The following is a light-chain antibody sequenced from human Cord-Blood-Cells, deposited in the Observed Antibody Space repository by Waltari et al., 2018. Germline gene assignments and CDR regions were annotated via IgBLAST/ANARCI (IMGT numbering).Light chain of an antibody. CDR3: MQALQTPWT. V-gene: IGKV2-28*01. CDR1: QSLLHSNGYNY. J-gene: IGKJ1*01. CDR2: LGS. Sequence: DVVRTQSPLSLPVTPGEPASISCMPSQSLLHSNGYNYLDWYLQKPGQSPQLLIYLGSNRASGVPDRFSGSGSGTDFTLKISRVDAEDVGVYYCMQALQTPWTFGQGTKVEIK.